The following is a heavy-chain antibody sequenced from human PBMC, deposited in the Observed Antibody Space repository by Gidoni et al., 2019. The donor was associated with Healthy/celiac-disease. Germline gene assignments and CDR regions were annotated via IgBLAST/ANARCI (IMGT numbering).Heavy chain of an antibody. D-gene: IGHD3-3*01. CDR2: ISYDGSNK. CDR3: AKDGGSSEWLLGLSRYFDL. Sequence: QVQLVESGGGVVQPGRSLRLSCAASGFTFSSYGLHWVRQAPGKGLEWVAVISYDGSNKYYADSVKGRFTISRDNSKNTLYLQMNSLRAEDTAVYYCAKDGGSSEWLLGLSRYFDLWGRGTLVTVSS. V-gene: IGHV3-30*18. J-gene: IGHJ2*01. CDR1: GFTFSSYG.